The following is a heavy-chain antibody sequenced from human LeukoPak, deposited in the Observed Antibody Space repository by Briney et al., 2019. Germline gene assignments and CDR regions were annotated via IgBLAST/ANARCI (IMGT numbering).Heavy chain of an antibody. V-gene: IGHV3-7*01. CDR1: GFTLSSYW. CDR3: AGDWDSSSWWAFDI. J-gene: IGHJ3*02. Sequence: GGSLRLSCAASGFTLSSYWMSWVRQAPGKGLEWVASIKQDGSEKYYVDSVKGRFTISRDNAKNSLYLQMNSLRVEDTAVYYCAGDWDSSSWWAFDIWGQGTMVTVSS. D-gene: IGHD6-13*01. CDR2: IKQDGSEK.